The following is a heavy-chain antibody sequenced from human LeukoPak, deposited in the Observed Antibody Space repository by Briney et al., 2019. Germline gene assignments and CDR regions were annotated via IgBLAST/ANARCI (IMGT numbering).Heavy chain of an antibody. D-gene: IGHD6-13*01. Sequence: SETLSLTCTVSGGSISSGSYYWSWIRQPAGKGLEWIGRIYTSGSTNYNPSLKSRVTMSVDTSKNQFSLKLSSVTAADTAVYYCARDHQIAAAGTFWFDPWGQGTLVTVSS. CDR2: IYTSGST. CDR1: GGSISSGSYY. V-gene: IGHV4-61*02. J-gene: IGHJ5*02. CDR3: ARDHQIAAAGTFWFDP.